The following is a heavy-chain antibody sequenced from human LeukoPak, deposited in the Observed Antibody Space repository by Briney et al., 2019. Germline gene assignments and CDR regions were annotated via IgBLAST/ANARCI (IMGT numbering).Heavy chain of an antibody. CDR2: ISAYNGNT. D-gene: IGHD1-26*01. J-gene: IGHJ5*02. CDR3: ARDRVGATGGWFDP. V-gene: IGHV1-18*01. Sequence: ASVKVSCKASGYPFTRYGISWVRQAPGQGLEWMGWISAYNGNTNYAQKLQGRVTMTTDTSTSTAYMELRSLRSDDTAVYYCARDRVGATGGWFDPWGQGTLVTVSS. CDR1: GYPFTRYG.